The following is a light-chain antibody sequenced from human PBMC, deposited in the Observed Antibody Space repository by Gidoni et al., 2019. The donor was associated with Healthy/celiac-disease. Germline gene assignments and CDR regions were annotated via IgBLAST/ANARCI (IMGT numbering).Light chain of an antibody. CDR3: QQYNNWPPRT. CDR2: GAS. Sequence: EIVMTQSPATLSVSPGERATLSCRASQSVSSTLAWYQQKPGQAPRLLIYGASTRATGIPARFSGSGSGTEFTLTIRSLQSEDFAVYYCQQYNNWPPRTFGQGTKLEIK. CDR1: QSVSST. V-gene: IGKV3-15*01. J-gene: IGKJ2*01.